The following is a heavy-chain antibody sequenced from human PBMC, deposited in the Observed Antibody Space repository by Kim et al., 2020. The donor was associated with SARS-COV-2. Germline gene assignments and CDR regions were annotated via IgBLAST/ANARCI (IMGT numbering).Heavy chain of an antibody. V-gene: IGHV3-74*01. D-gene: IGHD2-21*01. CDR1: GFTFSSYW. J-gene: IGHJ4*02. Sequence: GGSLRLSCAASGFTFSSYWMDWVRQAPGKGLVWVSRITTDGRSTNYADSVKGRFTISRDNAKNTVYLQMNTLRVEDTAVYYCARASVGLLGDCWGQGTLVTVSS. CDR3: ARASVGLLGDC. CDR2: ITTDGRST.